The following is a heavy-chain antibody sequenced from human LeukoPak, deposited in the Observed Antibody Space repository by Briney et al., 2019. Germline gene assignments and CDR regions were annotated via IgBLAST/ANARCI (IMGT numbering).Heavy chain of an antibody. CDR3: ARGSSGYFDY. CDR2: IYHSGST. J-gene: IGHJ4*02. Sequence: PSETLSLTCAVSGGSISSGGYSWSWIRQPPGEGLEWIGYIYHSGSTYYNPSLKSRVTISVDRSKNQFSLKLSSVTAADTAVYYCARGSSGYFDYWGQGTLVTVSS. D-gene: IGHD3-22*01. V-gene: IGHV4-30-2*01. CDR1: GGSISSGGYS.